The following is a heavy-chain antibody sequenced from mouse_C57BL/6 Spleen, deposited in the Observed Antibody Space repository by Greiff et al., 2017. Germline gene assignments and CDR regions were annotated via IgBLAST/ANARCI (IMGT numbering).Heavy chain of an antibody. J-gene: IGHJ4*01. V-gene: IGHV1-39*01. Sequence: VQLQQSGPELVKPGASVKISCKASGYSFTDYNMNWVKQSNGKSLEWIGVFNPNYGTTSYNEKFKGKATLTVDQSSSTAYMQLNSLTSEDSAVCYSARGEGYAMDYWGQGTSVTVSS. CDR1: GYSFTDYN. CDR2: FNPNYGTT. CDR3: ARGEGYAMDY.